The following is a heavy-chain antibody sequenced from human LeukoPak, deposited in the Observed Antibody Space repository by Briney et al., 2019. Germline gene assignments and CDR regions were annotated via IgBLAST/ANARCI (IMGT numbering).Heavy chain of an antibody. V-gene: IGHV4-59*08. Sequence: PSETLSLTCTVSGGSISSYYWSWIRQPPGKGLEWIGYIYYSGSTNYNPSLKSRVTISVDTSKNQFSLKLSSVTAADTAVYYCARQTGDSSGGFDYWGQGTLVTVSS. D-gene: IGHD3-22*01. CDR1: GGSISSYY. CDR2: IYYSGST. J-gene: IGHJ4*02. CDR3: ARQTGDSSGGFDY.